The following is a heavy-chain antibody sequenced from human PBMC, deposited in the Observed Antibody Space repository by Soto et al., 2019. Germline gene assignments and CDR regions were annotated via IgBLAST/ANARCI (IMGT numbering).Heavy chain of an antibody. CDR2: IFATSTTI. V-gene: IGHV3-48*04. CDR3: ARDKDWAFDY. CDR1: GFPFSIYS. J-gene: IGHJ4*02. Sequence: GGSVRLSFLASGFPFSIYSLVWFRKAPGKGLDGVSYIFATSTTIYYADFVKGRFTVSRDNAQNSLFLLMNSLRAEDTAVYYCARDKDWAFDYWGQGTLVTVSS. D-gene: IGHD3-9*01.